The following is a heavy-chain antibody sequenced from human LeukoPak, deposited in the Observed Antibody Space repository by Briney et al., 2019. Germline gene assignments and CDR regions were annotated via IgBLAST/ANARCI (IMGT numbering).Heavy chain of an antibody. CDR3: ARVWGVAGIDAFDI. Sequence: SETLSLTCAVSGYSISSSNWWGWIRQPPGKGLEWIGYIYYSGSIYYNPSLKSRVTMSVDTSKNQSSLRLSSVTAVDTAVYYGARVWGVAGIDAFDIWGQGAMVTVSS. J-gene: IGHJ3*02. V-gene: IGHV4-28*05. D-gene: IGHD3-16*01. CDR1: GYSISSSNW. CDR2: IYYSGSI.